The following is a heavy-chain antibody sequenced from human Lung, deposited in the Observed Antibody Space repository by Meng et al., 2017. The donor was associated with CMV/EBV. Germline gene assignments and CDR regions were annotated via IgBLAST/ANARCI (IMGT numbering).Heavy chain of an antibody. V-gene: IGHV3-74*01. J-gene: IGHJ3*02. Sequence: ESXKISXAASGFTFSTYWMHWVRQAPGKGLEWVSRIDSEGSTTNYADSVKGRFTISRDNAKNTLYLEMNSPRAEDTAVYYCASARGVVRYAFDIWGQGTXVPVAS. D-gene: IGHD2-15*01. CDR3: ASARGVVRYAFDI. CDR1: GFTFSTYW. CDR2: IDSEGSTT.